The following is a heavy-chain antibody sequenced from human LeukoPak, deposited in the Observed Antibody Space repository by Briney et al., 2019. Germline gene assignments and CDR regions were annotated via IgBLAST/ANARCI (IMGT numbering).Heavy chain of an antibody. J-gene: IGHJ5*02. D-gene: IGHD3-3*01. CDR1: GYTFTGYY. Sequence: GASVKVSCKASGYTFTGYYMHWVRQAPGQGLEWMGWINPNSGGTNYAQKFQGRVTMTRDTSISTAYMELSRLRSDDTAVYYCARDRRITIFGVVTSNWFDPWGRGTLVTVSS. CDR2: INPNSGGT. V-gene: IGHV1-2*02. CDR3: ARDRRITIFGVVTSNWFDP.